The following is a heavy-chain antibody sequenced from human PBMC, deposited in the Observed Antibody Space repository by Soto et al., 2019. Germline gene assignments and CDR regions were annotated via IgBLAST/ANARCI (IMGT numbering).Heavy chain of an antibody. CDR2: IWYDGSNK. CDR1: GFTFSSYG. D-gene: IGHD5-12*01. CDR3: ARSRGIGSGYDTSDAFDI. Sequence: QVQLVESGGGVVQPGRSLRLSCAASGFTFSSYGMHWVRQAPGKGLEWVAVIWYDGSNKYYADSVKGRFTISRDNSKSTLYLQMNSLRAEDTAVYYCARSRGIGSGYDTSDAFDIWGQGTMVTVSS. V-gene: IGHV3-33*01. J-gene: IGHJ3*02.